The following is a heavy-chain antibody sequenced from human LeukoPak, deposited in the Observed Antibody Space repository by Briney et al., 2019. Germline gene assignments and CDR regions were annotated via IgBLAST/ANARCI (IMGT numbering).Heavy chain of an antibody. J-gene: IGHJ4*02. CDR3: AKGSRGSCRGAYCYSFDN. CDR1: GFSFSTYA. Sequence: PGGSLRLSCAASGFSFSTYAMSWVRQIPGKGLEWVSAISGSDPGTYYADSVKGRFTISRVNSRNTLYLQMNRLRVEDTAVYYSAKGSRGSCRGAYCYSFDNWGQGAVVTVSS. V-gene: IGHV3-23*01. CDR2: ISGSDPGT. D-gene: IGHD2-21*02.